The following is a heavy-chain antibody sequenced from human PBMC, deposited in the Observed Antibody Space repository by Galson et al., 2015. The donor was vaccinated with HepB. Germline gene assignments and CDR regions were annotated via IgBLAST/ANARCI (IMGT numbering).Heavy chain of an antibody. Sequence: SLRLSCAASGFTFSSYGMHWVRQAPGKGLEWVAVIWYDGSNKYYADSVKGRFTISRHNSKNTLYLQMNSLRAEDTAVYYCARGDSYYYYYMDVWGKGTTVTVSS. CDR2: IWYDGSNK. V-gene: IGHV3-33*01. J-gene: IGHJ6*03. CDR1: GFTFSSYG. D-gene: IGHD2-21*02. CDR3: ARGDSYYYYYMDV.